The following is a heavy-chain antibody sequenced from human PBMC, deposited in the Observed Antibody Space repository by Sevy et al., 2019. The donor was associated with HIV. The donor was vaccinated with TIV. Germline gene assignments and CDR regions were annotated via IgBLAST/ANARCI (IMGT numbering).Heavy chain of an antibody. CDR3: ARDRGEILRSAFDY. J-gene: IGHJ4*02. V-gene: IGHV3-30*14. CDR2: ISYDGRNNK. Sequence: GGSLRLSCAASGFTVSEYSMHWVRQAPGKGLEWVAVISYDGRNNKYNVDSVKGRFTISRDNSKNTLFLQMNSLRAEDSAIYYCARDRGEILRSAFDYWGQGTLVTVSS. D-gene: IGHD3-16*01. CDR1: GFTVSEYS.